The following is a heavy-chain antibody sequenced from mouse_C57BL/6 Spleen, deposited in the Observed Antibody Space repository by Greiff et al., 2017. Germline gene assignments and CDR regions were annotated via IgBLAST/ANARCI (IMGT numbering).Heavy chain of an antibody. J-gene: IGHJ4*01. Sequence: EVKLMESGGDLVKPGGSLKLSCAASGFTFSSYGMSWVRQTPDKRLEWVATISSGGSYTYYPDSVKGRFTISRDNAKNTLYLQLSSLKSEDTAMYYCARQGIYYDYQEYYAMDYWGQGTSVTVSS. CDR2: ISSGGSYT. V-gene: IGHV5-6*01. CDR1: GFTFSSYG. CDR3: ARQGIYYDYQEYYAMDY. D-gene: IGHD2-4*01.